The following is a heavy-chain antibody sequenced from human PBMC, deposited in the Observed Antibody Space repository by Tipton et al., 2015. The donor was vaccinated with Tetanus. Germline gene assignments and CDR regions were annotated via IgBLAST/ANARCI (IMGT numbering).Heavy chain of an antibody. CDR3: ARDLSPYCSGGSCYPYYGMDV. Sequence: TLSLTCTVSGGSVSSGSYYWSWIRQPPGKGLEWIGYIYYSGSTNYNPSLKSRVTISVDTSKNQFSLKLSSVTAADTAVYYCARDLSPYCSGGSCYPYYGMDVWGQGTTVPVSS. CDR1: GGSVSSGSYY. CDR2: IYYSGST. V-gene: IGHV4-61*01. D-gene: IGHD2-15*01. J-gene: IGHJ6*02.